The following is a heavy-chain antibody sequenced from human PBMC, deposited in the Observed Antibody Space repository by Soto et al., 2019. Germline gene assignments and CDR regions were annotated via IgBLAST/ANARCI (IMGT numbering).Heavy chain of an antibody. CDR3: ARDVNYYDSSEESWGYFDL. D-gene: IGHD3-22*01. CDR1: GGSISSGGYY. CDR2: IYYSGST. Sequence: QVQLQESGPGLVKPSQTLSLTCTVSGGSISSGGYYWSWIRQHPGKGLEWIGYIYYSGSTYYNPSLKRRVIISVDTSKNQFAMKLSSVNAADTAVYYCARDVNYYDSSEESWGYFDLWGRGTLVTVSS. J-gene: IGHJ2*01. V-gene: IGHV4-31*03.